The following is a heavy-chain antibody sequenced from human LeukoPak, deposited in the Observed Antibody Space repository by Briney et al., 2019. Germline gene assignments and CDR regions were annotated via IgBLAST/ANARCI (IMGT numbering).Heavy chain of an antibody. CDR1: GGSISSYY. D-gene: IGHD3-22*01. Sequence: SETLFLTCTVSGGSISSYYWSWIRQPPGKGLEWIGYIYDSGSTNYNPSLKSRVTISVDTSKNQFSLKLSSVTAADTAVLYCACLTTADAFDIWGQGTMVTVSS. CDR2: IYDSGST. V-gene: IGHV4-59*01. J-gene: IGHJ3*02. CDR3: ACLTTADAFDI.